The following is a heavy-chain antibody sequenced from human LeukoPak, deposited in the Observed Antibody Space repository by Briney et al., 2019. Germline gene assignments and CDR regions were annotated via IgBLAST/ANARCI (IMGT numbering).Heavy chain of an antibody. V-gene: IGHV1-2*02. Sequence: ASVKVSCKASGYTFTGYYMHWVRQAPGQGLEWMGWINPNSGGTNYAQKFQGRVTMTRDTSISTAYMELSRLRSDDTAVYCCARGYCSGGSCPVDYWGQGTLVTVSS. J-gene: IGHJ4*02. D-gene: IGHD2-15*01. CDR3: ARGYCSGGSCPVDY. CDR1: GYTFTGYY. CDR2: INPNSGGT.